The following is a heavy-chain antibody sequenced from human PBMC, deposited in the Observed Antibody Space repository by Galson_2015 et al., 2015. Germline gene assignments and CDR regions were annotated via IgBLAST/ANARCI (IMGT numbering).Heavy chain of an antibody. CDR3: ARGPITLVRGNFGMDV. CDR1: GFTFSSFG. J-gene: IGHJ6*02. Sequence: SLRLSCAASGFTFSSFGIHWVRQAPGKGLEWVAFIWDDGSNKYYADSVKGRFTISRDNSKNTLYLQMNSLRAEDTAVFYCARGPITLVRGNFGMDVWGQGTTVTVSS. D-gene: IGHD3-10*01. CDR2: IWDDGSNK. V-gene: IGHV3-33*01.